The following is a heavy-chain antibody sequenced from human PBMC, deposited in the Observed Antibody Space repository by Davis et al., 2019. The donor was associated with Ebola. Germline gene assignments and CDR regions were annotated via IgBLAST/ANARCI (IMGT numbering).Heavy chain of an antibody. Sequence: GESLKISCAASGFTFSGYSMHWVRQAPGKGLEWVAVISYDGGNKHYADSVKGRFTISRDNSKNTLYLQMNSLRAEDTAVYYCAKAYLYGADYWGQGTLVTVSS. J-gene: IGHJ4*02. CDR3: AKAYLYGADY. CDR1: GFTFSGYS. D-gene: IGHD3-16*01. CDR2: ISYDGGNK. V-gene: IGHV3-30-3*01.